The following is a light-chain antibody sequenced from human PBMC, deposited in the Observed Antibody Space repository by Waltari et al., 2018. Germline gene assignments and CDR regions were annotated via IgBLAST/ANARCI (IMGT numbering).Light chain of an antibody. CDR3: QSADSSGTWV. CDR1: ALPQPF. V-gene: IGLV3-25*03. Sequence: SYELTQPPSVSVSPGQTATITCSGDALPQPFANRYHQKTGQAPVVGIYKDTERPSGIPERFSGSSSGTTFTLTIDGVQAEDEADYYCQSADSSGTWVCGGGTKLTVL. J-gene: IGLJ3*02. CDR2: KDT.